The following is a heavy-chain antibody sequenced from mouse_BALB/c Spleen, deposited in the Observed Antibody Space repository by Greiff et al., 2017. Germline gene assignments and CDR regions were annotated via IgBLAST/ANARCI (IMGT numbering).Heavy chain of an antibody. J-gene: IGHJ2*01. D-gene: IGHD2-3*01. V-gene: IGHV14-3*02. CDR3: ASFDDGCLFDY. CDR1: GFNIKDTY. Sequence: VQLQQSGAELVKPGASVKLSCTASGFNIKDTYMHWVKQRPEQGLEWIGRIDPANGNTKYDPKFQGKATITADTSSNTAYLQLSSLTSEDTAVYYCASFDDGCLFDYWGQGTTLTVSS. CDR2: IDPANGNT.